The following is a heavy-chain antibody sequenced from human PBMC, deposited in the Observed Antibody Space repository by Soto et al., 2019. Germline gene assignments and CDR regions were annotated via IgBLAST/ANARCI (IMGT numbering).Heavy chain of an antibody. CDR1: GFRFRTYA. J-gene: IGHJ4*02. CDR2: IKHNSDTI. V-gene: IGHV3-48*02. Sequence: EVQLVESGGGLIQPGGSLRVSCAASGFRFRTYAMNWVRQAPGKGLEWVSYIKHNSDTIYYADSVKGRFTISRDNAKNPLYLQLNSLRDEDTAVYYFVRDRGDTGYDLDYWGQGAVVTVSS. CDR3: VRDRGDTGYDLDY. D-gene: IGHD5-12*01.